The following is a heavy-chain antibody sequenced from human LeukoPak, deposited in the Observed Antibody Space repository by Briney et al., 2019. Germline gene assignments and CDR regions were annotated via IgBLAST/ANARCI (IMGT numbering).Heavy chain of an antibody. J-gene: IGHJ4*02. CDR2: INPNSGGT. CDR3: ARGRCSGGSCYSGDFDY. V-gene: IGHV1-2*02. CDR1: GYTFTGHY. D-gene: IGHD2-15*01. Sequence: ASVKVSCKASGYTFTGHYMHWVRQAPGQGLEWMGWINPNSGGTNYAQKFQGRVTMTRDTSISTAYMELSRLRSDDTAVYYCARGRCSGGSCYSGDFDYWGQGTLVTVSS.